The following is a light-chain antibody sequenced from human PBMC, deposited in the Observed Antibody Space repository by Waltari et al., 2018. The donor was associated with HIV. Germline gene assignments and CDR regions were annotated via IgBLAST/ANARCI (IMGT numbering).Light chain of an antibody. Sequence: SYELTQPPSVSVFPGQTARITCSGDALSKQYAYWYQQKPGQAPMLVIYKDSGRPSGIPERFSGSSSWITVTLTISGVQAEDEADYYCQSPDSSGTYVGFGGGTKLTVL. CDR3: QSPDSSGTYVG. J-gene: IGLJ2*01. CDR2: KDS. CDR1: ALSKQY. V-gene: IGLV3-25*03.